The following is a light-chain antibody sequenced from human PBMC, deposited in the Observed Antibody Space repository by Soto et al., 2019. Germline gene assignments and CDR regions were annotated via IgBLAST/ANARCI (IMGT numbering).Light chain of an antibody. CDR2: GAS. CDR3: QQYGSSPFT. Sequence: EIVLTQSPGTLSLSPGERATLSCRASQSVSRSNLAWYQQKPGLAPRLLIYGASSRATGIPDKFTGSGSGTDFTLTISRLEPEDFAVYYCQQYGSSPFTFGPGTKVDIK. CDR1: QSVSRSN. V-gene: IGKV3-20*01. J-gene: IGKJ3*01.